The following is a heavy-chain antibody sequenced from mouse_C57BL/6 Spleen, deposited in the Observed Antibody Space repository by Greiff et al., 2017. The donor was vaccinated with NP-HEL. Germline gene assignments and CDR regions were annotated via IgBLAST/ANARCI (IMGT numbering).Heavy chain of an antibody. CDR2: ISDGGSYT. CDR3: AREAIYYDYDVLFAY. J-gene: IGHJ3*01. CDR1: GFTFSSYA. V-gene: IGHV5-4*01. Sequence: EVNVVESGGGLVKPGGSLKLSCAASGFTFSSYAMSWVRQTPEKRLEWVATISDGGSYTYYPDNVKGRFTISRDNAKNNLYLQMSHLKSEDTAMYYCAREAIYYDYDVLFAYWGQGTLVTVSA. D-gene: IGHD2-4*01.